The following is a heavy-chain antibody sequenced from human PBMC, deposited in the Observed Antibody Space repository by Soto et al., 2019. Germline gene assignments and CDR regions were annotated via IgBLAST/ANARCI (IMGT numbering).Heavy chain of an antibody. V-gene: IGHV1-69*13. Sequence: SVKVSCKASGVTFSSYAISWVRQAPGQGLEWMGGIIPIFGTANYAQKFQGRVTITADESTSTAYMELSSLRSEDTAVYYCAGVVITMSYYFDYWGQGTLVTVSS. CDR1: GVTFSSYA. J-gene: IGHJ4*02. CDR3: AGVVITMSYYFDY. D-gene: IGHD3-22*01. CDR2: IIPIFGTA.